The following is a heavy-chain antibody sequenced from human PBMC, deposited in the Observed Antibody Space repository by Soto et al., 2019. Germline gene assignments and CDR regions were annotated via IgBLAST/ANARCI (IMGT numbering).Heavy chain of an antibody. Sequence: GWLRRACSASGFTFSSYAMHWVRQAPGKGLEYVSAISSNGGSTYYADSVKGRFTISRDNSKNTLYLQMSSLRAEDTAVYYCVNLGDSSGYPNWGQGTLVTVSS. CDR1: GFTFSSYA. J-gene: IGHJ4*02. D-gene: IGHD3-22*01. CDR3: VNLGDSSGYPN. CDR2: ISSNGGST. V-gene: IGHV3-64D*06.